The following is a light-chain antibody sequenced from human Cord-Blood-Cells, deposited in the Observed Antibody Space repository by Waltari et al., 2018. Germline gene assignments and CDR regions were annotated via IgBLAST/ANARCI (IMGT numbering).Light chain of an antibody. CDR2: DAS. V-gene: IGKV3-11*01. J-gene: IGKJ4*01. CDR3: QQRSNWPLT. CDR1: QSVSSY. Sequence: ETVLTQSPATLSFSPRDRATLSCRASQSVSSYLAGYQPKPGQAPRLLIYDASNRATGIPARFSGSGSGTDFTLTISSLEPEDFAVYYCQQRSNWPLTFGGGTKVEIK.